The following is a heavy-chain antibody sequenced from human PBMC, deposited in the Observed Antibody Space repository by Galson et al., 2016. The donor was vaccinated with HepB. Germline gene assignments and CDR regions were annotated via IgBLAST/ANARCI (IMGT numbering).Heavy chain of an antibody. D-gene: IGHD2-2*01. CDR1: GFIVSDNY. CDR3: ARVRCISPTRHDFDC. CDR2: IYSGGKT. J-gene: IGHJ4*02. V-gene: IGHV3-53*01. Sequence: SLRLSCAGSGFIVSDNYMSWVRQAPGKGLEWVSVIYSGGKTYFADSVKGRFSISRDNAKNTLFLHMNSLRAEDTAVYYCARVRCISPTRHDFDCWGQGTLVTVSS.